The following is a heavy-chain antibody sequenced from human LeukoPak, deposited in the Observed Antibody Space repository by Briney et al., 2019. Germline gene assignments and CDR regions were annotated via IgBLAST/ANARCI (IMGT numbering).Heavy chain of an antibody. CDR1: GFIFSGYA. Sequence: GRSLRLSCAASGAASGFIFSGYAMHWVRQAPGKGLERVAIISNTASNEYYAGSVRGQLIIPRDNDRATLYLQISSLRVEDTAVYYCASGYDFWGGYPPAQYSMDVWGQGTTVTVSS. D-gene: IGHD3-3*01. J-gene: IGHJ6*02. CDR2: ISNTASNE. CDR3: ASGYDFWGGYPPAQYSMDV. V-gene: IGHV3-30-3*01.